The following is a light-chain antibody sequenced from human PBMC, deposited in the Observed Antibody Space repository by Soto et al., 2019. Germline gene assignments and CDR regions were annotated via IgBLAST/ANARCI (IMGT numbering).Light chain of an antibody. Sequence: DIPMTQSPSTLSASVGDRVTITCRASQSISSWLAWYQQKPGKAPKLLIYKASSLESGVPSRFSGSGSGTEFTLTISSLQPDDFATYYCQQYNSYPTFGQGTKAEIK. CDR3: QQYNSYPT. CDR1: QSISSW. J-gene: IGKJ1*01. V-gene: IGKV1-5*03. CDR2: KAS.